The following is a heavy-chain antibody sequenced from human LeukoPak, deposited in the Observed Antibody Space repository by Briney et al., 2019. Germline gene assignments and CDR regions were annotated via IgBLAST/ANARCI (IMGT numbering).Heavy chain of an antibody. CDR3: ARTLRFLEWSMRQYNWFDP. V-gene: IGHV4-59*08. Sequence: SETLSLTCTVSGGSISSYYWSWIRQPPGKGLEWIGYIYYSGSTNYNPSLKSRVTISVDTSKNQFSLKLSSVTAADTAVYYCARTLRFLEWSMRQYNWFDPWGQGALVTVSS. D-gene: IGHD3-3*01. J-gene: IGHJ5*02. CDR1: GGSISSYY. CDR2: IYYSGST.